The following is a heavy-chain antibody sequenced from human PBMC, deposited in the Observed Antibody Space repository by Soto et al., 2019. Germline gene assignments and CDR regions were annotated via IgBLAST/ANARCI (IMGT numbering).Heavy chain of an antibody. CDR3: ARGPPLGF. CDR2: IYHSGST. V-gene: IGHV4-30-2*01. J-gene: IGHJ4*02. CDR1: GGSISSGGYS. Sequence: SETLSLTCAVSGGSISSGGYSLGWIRQPPGKGLECIGYIYHSGSTYYNPSLKSRVTISVDRSKNQFSLKLSSVTAADTAVYYCARGPPLGFWGQGTLVTVSS.